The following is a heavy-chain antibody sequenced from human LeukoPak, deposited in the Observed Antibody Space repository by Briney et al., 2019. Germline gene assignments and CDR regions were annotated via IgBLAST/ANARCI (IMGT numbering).Heavy chain of an antibody. CDR2: INQDESEK. Sequence: GGSLRLSCAASGFTFSSYWMSWVRQAPGKGLEGVANINQDESEKYYVDSVKGRFTISRDNAKNSLYVQMNSLRAEDTAVYYCARHSYNNYFDYWGQGTLVTVSS. V-gene: IGHV3-7*01. CDR1: GFTFSSYW. J-gene: IGHJ4*02. D-gene: IGHD1-1*01. CDR3: ARHSYNNYFDY.